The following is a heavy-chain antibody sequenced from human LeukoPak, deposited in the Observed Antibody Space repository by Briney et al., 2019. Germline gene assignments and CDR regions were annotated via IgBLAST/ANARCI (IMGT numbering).Heavy chain of an antibody. CDR2: IYYSGST. CDR1: GGSISSYY. J-gene: IGHJ6*03. D-gene: IGHD4-17*01. V-gene: IGHV4-59*12. CDR3: ARDAKFYGDPYYYYYMDV. Sequence: PSETLSLTCTVSGGSISSYYWSWIRQPPGKGLEWIGYIYYSGSTNYNPSFKSRVTMSVDTSKNQFSLKLSSVTAADTAVYYCARDAKFYGDPYYYYYMDVWGKGTTVTISS.